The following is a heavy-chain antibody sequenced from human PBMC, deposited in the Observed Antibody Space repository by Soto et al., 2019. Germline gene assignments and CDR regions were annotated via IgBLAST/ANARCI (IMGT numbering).Heavy chain of an antibody. CDR3: ARRVAGTYGNWYDP. D-gene: IGHD6-19*01. V-gene: IGHV4-59*08. CDR2: IYYSGST. J-gene: IGHJ5*02. Sequence: SETLSLTCAVSGGSISSYYWSWIRQPPGKGLEWIGNIYYSGSTIYNPSLESRVTISVDTPKNQFSLQLSSVTAADTAVYYCARRVAGTYGNWYDPWGQGTLVTVSS. CDR1: GGSISSYY.